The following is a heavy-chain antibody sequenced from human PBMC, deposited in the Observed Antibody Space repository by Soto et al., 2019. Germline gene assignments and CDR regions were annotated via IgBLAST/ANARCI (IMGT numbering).Heavy chain of an antibody. J-gene: IGHJ5*02. CDR2: IWYDGSNK. CDR3: ARVYSSSSDHYWFDP. CDR1: GFTFSSYG. Sequence: QVQLVESGGGVVQPGRSLRLSCAASGFTFSSYGMHWVRQAPGKGLEWVAVIWYDGSNKYYADSVKGRFTISRDNSKNTLYLQMNSLRAEDTAVYYYARVYSSSSDHYWFDPWGQGTLVTVSS. D-gene: IGHD6-6*01. V-gene: IGHV3-33*01.